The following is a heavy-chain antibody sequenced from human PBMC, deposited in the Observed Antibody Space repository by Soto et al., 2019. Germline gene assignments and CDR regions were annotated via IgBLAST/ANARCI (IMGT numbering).Heavy chain of an antibody. CDR2: ISSSSSPI. V-gene: IGHV3-48*01. D-gene: IGHD2-15*01. J-gene: IGHJ4*02. Sequence: GGSLRLSCAASGFTFSSYSMNWVRQAPGKGLEWVSYISSSSSPIYYADSVKGRFTISRDNAKNSLYLQMNSLRAEDTAVYYCARSGSCSGGSCYHLDYWGQGTLVTVSS. CDR3: ARSGSCSGGSCYHLDY. CDR1: GFTFSSYS.